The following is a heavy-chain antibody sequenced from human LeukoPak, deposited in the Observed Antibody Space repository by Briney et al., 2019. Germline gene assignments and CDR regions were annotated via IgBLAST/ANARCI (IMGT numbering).Heavy chain of an antibody. V-gene: IGHV5-51*01. J-gene: IGHJ4*02. CDR1: GYSFTGYW. CDR2: IYPGDSDT. Sequence: GESLKISCKGSGYSFTGYWIGWVRQMPGKGLEWMGIIYPGDSDTRYSPSFQGQVTISADKSINTAYLQWSSLKAPDTAMYYCARQDGYGLYYFDYWGQGTLVTVSS. D-gene: IGHD5-24*01. CDR3: ARQDGYGLYYFDY.